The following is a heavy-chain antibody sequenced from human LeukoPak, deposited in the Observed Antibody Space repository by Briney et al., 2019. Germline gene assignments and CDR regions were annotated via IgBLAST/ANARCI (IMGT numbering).Heavy chain of an antibody. V-gene: IGHV4-59*01. D-gene: IGHD3-10*01. CDR2: MYSSGSA. J-gene: IGHJ5*02. CDR1: SGSISSYY. CDR3: ARGRTYGSGSYSANWFDP. Sequence: SETLSLTCTVSSGSISSYYWSWIRQPPGKGLEWIGYMYSSGSANYNPSLKSRVTMSVGTSKDQFSLKLSSVTAADTAVYYCARGRTYGSGSYSANWFDPWGQGTLVTVSS.